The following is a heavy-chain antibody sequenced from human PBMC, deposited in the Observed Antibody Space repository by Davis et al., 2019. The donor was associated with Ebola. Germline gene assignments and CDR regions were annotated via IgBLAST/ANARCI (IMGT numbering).Heavy chain of an antibody. CDR3: AKDTSNVWFEV. CDR2: IYSGGST. D-gene: IGHD6-19*01. J-gene: IGHJ3*01. CDR1: GFTVSSNY. V-gene: IGHV3-53*01. Sequence: GESLKISCAASGFTVSSNYMSWVRQAPGKGLEWVSVIYSGGSTYYADSVKGRFTISRDNSKNTLYLQMNSLRVEDTAIYYCAKDTSNVWFEVWGQGTMVTVSS.